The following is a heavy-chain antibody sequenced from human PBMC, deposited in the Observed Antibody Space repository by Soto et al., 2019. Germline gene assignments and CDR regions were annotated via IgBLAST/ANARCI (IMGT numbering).Heavy chain of an antibody. J-gene: IGHJ3*02. CDR1: GFTFSSYG. Sequence: QVQLVESGGGVVQPGRSLRLSCAASGFTFSSYGMHWVRQAPCKGLEWVAVISYDGSNKYYADSVKGRFTISRDNSKNTLYLQMNSLRAEDTAVYYCAKDLGSAGDAFDIWGQGTMVTVSS. D-gene: IGHD3-16*01. V-gene: IGHV3-30*18. CDR3: AKDLGSAGDAFDI. CDR2: ISYDGSNK.